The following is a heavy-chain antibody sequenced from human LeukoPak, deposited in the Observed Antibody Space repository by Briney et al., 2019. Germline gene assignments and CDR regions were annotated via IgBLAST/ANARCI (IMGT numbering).Heavy chain of an antibody. D-gene: IGHD5-24*01. V-gene: IGHV4-59*08. J-gene: IGHJ4*02. CDR3: ASFGRRDGYNPYYFDY. CDR1: GVSINSYY. Sequence: PSETLSLTCAVSGVSINSYYWTWIRQPPGKGLEWIGYIYYSGSTNYNPSLKSRVTIAVDTSKNQFSLKLSSVTAADTAVYYCASFGRRDGYNPYYFDYWGQGSLVTVSS. CDR2: IYYSGST.